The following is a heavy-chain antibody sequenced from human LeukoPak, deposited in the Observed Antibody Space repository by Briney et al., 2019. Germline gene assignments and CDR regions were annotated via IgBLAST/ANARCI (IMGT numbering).Heavy chain of an antibody. Sequence: GGSLRLSCAASGFIFNNYVLVWVRQAPGKGLEWVSAISNDGGGTTYADFVKGRFSVSRDNSKNTLFLQMNSLRAEDTALYYCATGSSGYFFDLWGQGTLVTVSS. D-gene: IGHD3-22*01. V-gene: IGHV3-23*01. CDR2: ISNDGGGT. CDR3: ATGSSGYFFDL. J-gene: IGHJ4*02. CDR1: GFIFNNYV.